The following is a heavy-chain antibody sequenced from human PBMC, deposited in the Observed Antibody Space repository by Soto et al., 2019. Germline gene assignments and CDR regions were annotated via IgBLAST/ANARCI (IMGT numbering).Heavy chain of an antibody. V-gene: IGHV1-69*06. J-gene: IGHJ4*02. Sequence: QVLLLQSGGEVKRAGSSVKVSCKASGDAFKSYAISWVRQAPGQGLEYMGGIIPSYDRAKYAQKFQGRLTVTADIFTSTVYMELSGLKSEDTAVYFCARDPTNDYGDDTFDYWGQGTKVIVSS. CDR3: ARDPTNDYGDDTFDY. CDR2: IIPSYDRA. CDR1: GDAFKSYA. D-gene: IGHD4-17*01.